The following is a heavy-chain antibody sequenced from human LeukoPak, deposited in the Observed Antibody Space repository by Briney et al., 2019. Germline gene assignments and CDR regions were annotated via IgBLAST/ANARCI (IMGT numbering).Heavy chain of an antibody. CDR1: GGTFSSYA. V-gene: IGHV1-69*13. J-gene: IGHJ6*02. Sequence: EASVKVSCKASGGTFSSYAISWVRQAPGQGPEWMGGIIPIFGTANYAQKFQGRVTITADESTSTAYMELSSLRSEDTAVYYCASDYYGMDVWGQGTTVTVSS. CDR3: ASDYYGMDV. CDR2: IIPIFGTA.